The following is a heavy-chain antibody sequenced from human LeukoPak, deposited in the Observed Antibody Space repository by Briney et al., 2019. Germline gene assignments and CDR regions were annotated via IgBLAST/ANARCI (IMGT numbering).Heavy chain of an antibody. Sequence: KSSETLSLTCIVSGGSISTYNYYWAWIRQPPGKGLEWIGSIYYSESTYYNPSLKSRVTISVDTSKNQFSLKLSSVTAADTAVYYCATRTYYGGKAIFDYWGQGTLVTVSS. D-gene: IGHD4-23*01. CDR3: ATRTYYGGKAIFDY. CDR2: IYYSEST. V-gene: IGHV4-39*01. CDR1: GGSISTYNYY. J-gene: IGHJ4*02.